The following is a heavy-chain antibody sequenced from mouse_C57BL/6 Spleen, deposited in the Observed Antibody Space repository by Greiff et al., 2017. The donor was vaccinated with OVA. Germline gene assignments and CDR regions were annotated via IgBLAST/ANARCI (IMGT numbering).Heavy chain of an antibody. Sequence: QVQLQQPGAELVRPGSSVKLSCKASGYTFTSYWMHWVKQRPIQGLEWIGNIDPSDSETHYNQKFKDKATFTVDKSSSTDYMQLSSLTSEDSAVYYCARGDPLTTVVARGAMDGWGQGTSVTVAS. D-gene: IGHD1-1*01. CDR3: ARGDPLTTVVARGAMDG. CDR1: GYTFTSYW. CDR2: IDPSDSET. J-gene: IGHJ4*01. V-gene: IGHV1-52*01.